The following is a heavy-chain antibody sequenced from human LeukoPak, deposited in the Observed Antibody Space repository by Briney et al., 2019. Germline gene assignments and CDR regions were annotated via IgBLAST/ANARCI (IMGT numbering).Heavy chain of an antibody. Sequence: PGGSLRLSCAASGFTFSRYSMSWVRQAPGKALEWVSGISSGGGSTHYADSVKGRFTISRDNSKNTLYLEMSSLRAEDTAVYYCAKSGYNYDSNAYPFIDYWGQGTLVTVSS. D-gene: IGHD3-22*01. CDR1: GFTFSRYS. CDR2: ISSGGGST. CDR3: AKSGYNYDSNAYPFIDY. V-gene: IGHV3-23*01. J-gene: IGHJ4*02.